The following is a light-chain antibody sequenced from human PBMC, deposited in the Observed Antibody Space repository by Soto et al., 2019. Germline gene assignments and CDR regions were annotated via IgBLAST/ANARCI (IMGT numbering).Light chain of an antibody. CDR3: NSYTSTSTQV. CDR1: SSDVGGYNY. J-gene: IGLJ1*01. V-gene: IGLV2-14*01. Sequence: QSALTQPRSVSGSPGQSVTISCTGTSSDVGGYNYVSWYQQYPGKAPKLMIYAVSNRPSGVSIRFSGSKSGNTASLTISGLQAEDEADYYCNSYTSTSTQVFGTGTKLTVL. CDR2: AVS.